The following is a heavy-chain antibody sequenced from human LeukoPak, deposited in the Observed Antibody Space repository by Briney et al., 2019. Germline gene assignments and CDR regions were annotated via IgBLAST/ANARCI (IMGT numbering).Heavy chain of an antibody. CDR2: INPNSGGT. J-gene: IGHJ5*02. Sequence: ASVKVSCKASGYTFTGYYMHWVRRAPGQGLEWMGWINPNSGGTNYAQKFQGRVTMTRDTSISTAYMELSRLRSDDTAVYYCARDTEWMSWFDPWGQETLVTVSS. D-gene: IGHD3-3*01. CDR1: GYTFTGYY. V-gene: IGHV1-2*02. CDR3: ARDTEWMSWFDP.